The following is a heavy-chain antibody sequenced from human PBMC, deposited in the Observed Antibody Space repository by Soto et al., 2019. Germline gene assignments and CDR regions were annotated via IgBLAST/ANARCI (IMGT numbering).Heavy chain of an antibody. CDR3: ARDGANGWYGY. CDR2: IYYSGST. V-gene: IGHV4-59*01. Sequence: SETLSLTCTVSGGSISSYYWSWIRQPPGKGLEWIGYIYYSGSTNYNPSLKSRVTISVDTSKNQFSLKLSSVTAADTAVYYCARDGANGWYGYWGQGTLVTVSS. J-gene: IGHJ4*02. CDR1: GGSISSYY. D-gene: IGHD6-19*01.